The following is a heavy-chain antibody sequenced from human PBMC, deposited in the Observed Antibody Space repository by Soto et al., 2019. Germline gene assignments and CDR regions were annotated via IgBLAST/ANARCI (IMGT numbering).Heavy chain of an antibody. V-gene: IGHV3-23*01. CDR3: AKADYDSSGYYYGFDY. D-gene: IGHD3-22*01. J-gene: IGHJ4*02. Sequence: EVQLLESGGGLVQPGGSLRLSCAASGFTFSSYAMSWVRQAPGKGLEWVSAISGSGGSTYYADSVKGRFTISRDNSKNGLYLQMNGLRAEDTAVYYCAKADYDSSGYYYGFDYWGQGTLVTVSS. CDR1: GFTFSSYA. CDR2: ISGSGGST.